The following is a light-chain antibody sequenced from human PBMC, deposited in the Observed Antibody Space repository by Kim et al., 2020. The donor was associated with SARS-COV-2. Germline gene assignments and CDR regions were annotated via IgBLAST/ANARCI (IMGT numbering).Light chain of an antibody. CDR1: QGISNY. J-gene: IGKJ3*01. Sequence: DIQMTQSPSSLSASVGDRVTITCRASQGISNYLAWYQQKPGKVPKLLIYAASTLQSGVPSRFSGSGSGTDFTLTITSLQPEDVATYYCQKYNSAPLFTFGPGTKVDVK. CDR2: AAS. CDR3: QKYNSAPLFT. V-gene: IGKV1-27*01.